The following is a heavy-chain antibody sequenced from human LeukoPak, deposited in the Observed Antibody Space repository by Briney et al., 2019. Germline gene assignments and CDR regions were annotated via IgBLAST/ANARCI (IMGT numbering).Heavy chain of an antibody. J-gene: IGHJ6*03. CDR1: GGSISSYY. Sequence: SETLSLTCTVSGGSISSYYWSWIRQPPGKGLEWIGYIYYRGCTNYNPSLKSRVTISVDTSKNLFSLKLSSVTAADTAVYYCARGTYYDFWSGYNYMDVWGKGTTVTVSS. CDR2: IYYRGCT. D-gene: IGHD3-3*01. V-gene: IGHV4-59*01. CDR3: ARGTYYDFWSGYNYMDV.